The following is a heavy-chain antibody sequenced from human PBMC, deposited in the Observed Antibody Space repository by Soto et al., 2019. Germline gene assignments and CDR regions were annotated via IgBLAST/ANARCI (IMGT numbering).Heavy chain of an antibody. Sequence: QVQLVQSGAEVKKPGASVKVSCKASGYTFTGYYMHWVRQAPGQGLEWMGWINPNSGGTNYAQKFQGRVTMTRDTSISTAYMELSRLRSDDTAVYYCARDLFYYDFWSGYYESYYYYGMDVWGQGTTVTVSS. J-gene: IGHJ6*02. CDR1: GYTFTGYY. CDR2: INPNSGGT. CDR3: ARDLFYYDFWSGYYESYYYYGMDV. D-gene: IGHD3-3*01. V-gene: IGHV1-2*02.